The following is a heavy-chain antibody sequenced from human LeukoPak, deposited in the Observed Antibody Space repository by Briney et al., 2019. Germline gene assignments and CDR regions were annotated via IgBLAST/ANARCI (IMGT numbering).Heavy chain of an antibody. D-gene: IGHD6-13*01. CDR3: ARHGQAGYYYGMDV. CDR1: GFTFSNYY. CDR2: IYYSGST. Sequence: PGGSLRLSCAASGFTFSNYYMNWVRQPPGKGLEWIGSIYYSGSTYYNPSLKSRVTISVDTSKNQFSLKLSSVTAADTAVYYCARHGQAGYYYGMDVWGQGTTVTVSS. J-gene: IGHJ6*02. V-gene: IGHV4-39*01.